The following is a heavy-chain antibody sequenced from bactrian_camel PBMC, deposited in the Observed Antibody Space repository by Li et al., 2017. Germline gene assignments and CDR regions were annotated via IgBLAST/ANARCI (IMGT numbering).Heavy chain of an antibody. V-gene: IGHV3S26*01. D-gene: IGHD3*01. CDR3: AARRRDYCSLTHWTYNY. CDR2: IDMHGSP. J-gene: IGHJ4*01. CDR1: LSPDSYYC. Sequence: HVQLVESGGGSAQAGESRTLSCTISLSPDSYYCLGWFRQAPGKEREGVVSIDMHGSPSYADSVKGRFTISKDNAKNTLYLQMDSLKPEDTAVYYCAARRRDYCSLTHWTYNYWGQGTQVTVS.